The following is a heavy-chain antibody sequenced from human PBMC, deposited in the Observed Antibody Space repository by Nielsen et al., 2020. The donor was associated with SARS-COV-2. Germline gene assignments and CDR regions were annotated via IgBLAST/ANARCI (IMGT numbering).Heavy chain of an antibody. CDR3: TTDPSRPDLEWLSHTFNYMDV. CDR2: IKSKTDGGTT. V-gene: IGHV3-15*01. J-gene: IGHJ6*03. Sequence: GESLKISCAASGFTFSNVWMSWVRQAPGKGLEWVGRIKSKTDGGTTDYAAPVKGRFTISRDDSKNTLYLQMNSLKTEDTAVYYCTTDPSRPDLEWLSHTFNYMDVWGKGTTVTVSS. D-gene: IGHD3-3*01. CDR1: GFTFSNVW.